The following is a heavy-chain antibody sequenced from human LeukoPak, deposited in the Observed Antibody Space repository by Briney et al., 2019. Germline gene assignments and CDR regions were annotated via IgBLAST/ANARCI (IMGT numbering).Heavy chain of an antibody. Sequence: GRSLRLSCAASGLSFSSSAMHWVRQAPGKGLEWVAVIPYDGDKIFYADSVKGRFTISRDNSKNTLYLQMNSLRGDDTAVYYCARTHGDFSNGSFYFDYWGQRTLVTVSS. D-gene: IGHD6-19*01. J-gene: IGHJ4*02. CDR2: IPYDGDKI. CDR1: GLSFSSSA. CDR3: ARTHGDFSNGSFYFDY. V-gene: IGHV3-30*01.